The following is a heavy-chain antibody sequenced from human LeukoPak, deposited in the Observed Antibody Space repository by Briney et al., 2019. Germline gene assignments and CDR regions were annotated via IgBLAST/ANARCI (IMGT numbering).Heavy chain of an antibody. J-gene: IGHJ4*02. D-gene: IGHD3-16*02. CDR1: GDTLTELS. CDR2: FVPEDGET. V-gene: IGHV1-24*01. Sequence: ASVKVSCKLSGDTLTELSMRWVRHAPGERLEWMGGFVPEDGETIYAQNLRGTVSLTEDTSTDTAYIDQWSARAAGTWLYFTAAWGVISIWGQGTLVTVSS. CDR3: AAWGVISI.